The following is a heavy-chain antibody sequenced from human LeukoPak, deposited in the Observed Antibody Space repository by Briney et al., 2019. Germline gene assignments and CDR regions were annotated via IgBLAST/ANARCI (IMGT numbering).Heavy chain of an antibody. CDR2: IYYSGST. CDR1: GGSISSGDYY. J-gene: IGHJ4*02. Sequence: SQTLSLTCTVSGGSISSGDYYWSWIRQPPGKGLEWIGYIYYSGSTYYTPSLKSRVTISVDTSKNQFSLKLSSVTAADTALFYCARLLAASRSFDYWGQGTLVTVSS. V-gene: IGHV4-31*03. D-gene: IGHD6-25*01. CDR3: ARLLAASRSFDY.